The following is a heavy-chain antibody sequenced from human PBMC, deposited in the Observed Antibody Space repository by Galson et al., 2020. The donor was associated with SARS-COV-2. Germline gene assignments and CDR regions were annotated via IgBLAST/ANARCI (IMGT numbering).Heavy chain of an antibody. D-gene: IGHD3-22*01. CDR2: PSGTRGRT. CDR1: GFPFSNYG. J-gene: IGHJ4*03. V-gene: IGHV3-23*01. CDR3: PKVDAAIVGITTWGYFDY. Sequence: GESLKISCEASGFPFSNYGMSWARQAPGKGLEWVSTPSGTRGRTYYPDSVRGRFTISRDNSKNTLYLEVSSLRADDTATYYCPKVDAAIVGITTWGYFDYWGQGALVTVSS.